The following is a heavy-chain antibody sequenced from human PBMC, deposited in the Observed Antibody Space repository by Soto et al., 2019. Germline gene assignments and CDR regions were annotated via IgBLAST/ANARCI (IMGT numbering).Heavy chain of an antibody. D-gene: IGHD6-19*01. Sequence: TLSLTCPVSGGSVSSNSYSWGWIRQSPGKGLEWIGIIYSTENTYYHPSLLSRVTISADTSMNEFSLRLSSVTAADTAVYYCARVAVAGTRVDYWGQGTLVTVPQ. J-gene: IGHJ4*02. V-gene: IGHV4-39*07. CDR3: ARVAVAGTRVDY. CDR2: IYSTENT. CDR1: GGSVSSNSYS.